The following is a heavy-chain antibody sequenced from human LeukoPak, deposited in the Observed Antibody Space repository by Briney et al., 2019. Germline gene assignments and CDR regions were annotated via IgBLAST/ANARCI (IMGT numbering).Heavy chain of an antibody. J-gene: IGHJ3*02. Sequence: GGSLRLSCTASGFTFGDYAMSWFRQAPGKGLEWVGFIRSKAYGGTTEYAASVKGRFTISRDDSKSIAYLQMNSLKTEDTAVYYCTRVVGGYCSGGSCYFGAFDIWSQGTMVTVSS. CDR2: IRSKAYGGTT. CDR3: TRVVGGYCSGGSCYFGAFDI. CDR1: GFTFGDYA. D-gene: IGHD2-15*01. V-gene: IGHV3-49*03.